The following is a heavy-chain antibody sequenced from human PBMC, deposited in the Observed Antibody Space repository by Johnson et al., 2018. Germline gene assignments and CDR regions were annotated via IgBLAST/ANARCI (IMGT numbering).Heavy chain of an antibody. V-gene: IGHV3-66*02. CDR2: IYSGGTT. Sequence: VQLVESGGGLVQPGGSLRLSCAASGFTVSSIYMSWVRQAPGKGLEWVSVIYSGGTTYYADSVKGRFAISRDNSKNTLFLQMNSLRAEDTALYYCARETDRYGIEAPVGYYYYMEVGGKGTTVAVSS. J-gene: IGHJ6*03. CDR3: ARETDRYGIEAPVGYYYYMEV. D-gene: IGHD6-13*01. CDR1: GFTVSSIY.